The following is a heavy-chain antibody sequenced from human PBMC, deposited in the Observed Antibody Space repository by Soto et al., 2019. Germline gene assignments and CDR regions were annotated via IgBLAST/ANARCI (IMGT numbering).Heavy chain of an antibody. CDR2: IVVGSGNT. Sequence: GASVKVSCKASGFTFTSSAVQWVRQARGQRLEWIGWIVVGSGNTNYAQKFQEGVTITRDMSTSTAYMELSSLRSEDTAVYYCAALRGHEDCSSTSCPVDAFDIWGQGTMVTVS. J-gene: IGHJ3*02. CDR3: AALRGHEDCSSTSCPVDAFDI. CDR1: GFTFTSSA. D-gene: IGHD2-2*01. V-gene: IGHV1-58*01.